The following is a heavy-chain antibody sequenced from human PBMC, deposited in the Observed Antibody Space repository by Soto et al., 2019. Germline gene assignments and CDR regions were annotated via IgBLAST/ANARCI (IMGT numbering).Heavy chain of an antibody. CDR3: ARLDIVVVPAANDYYYYGMDV. CDR1: GGSISSSSSY. CDR2: IYYSGST. J-gene: IGHJ6*02. Sequence: SETLSLTCTVSGGSISSSSSYWGWIRQPPGKGLEWIGSIYYSGSTYYNPSLKSRVTISVDTSKNQFSLKLSSVTAADTAVYYCARLDIVVVPAANDYYYYGMDVWGQGTTVT. D-gene: IGHD2-2*01. V-gene: IGHV4-39*01.